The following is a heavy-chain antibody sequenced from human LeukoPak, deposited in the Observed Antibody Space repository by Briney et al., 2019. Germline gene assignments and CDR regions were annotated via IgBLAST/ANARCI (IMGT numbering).Heavy chain of an antibody. Sequence: PGGSLRLSCTGSGFTFSNAWMNWVRQSPGQGLEWVGRFKSKADGGTIDYGAPVKGRFTISRDDSKDTVYLQMNNLKTDDTAVYYCATGIFFDYWGRGTLVTVSS. CDR3: ATGIFFDY. V-gene: IGHV3-15*01. CDR2: FKSKADGGTI. J-gene: IGHJ4*02. CDR1: GFTFSNAW.